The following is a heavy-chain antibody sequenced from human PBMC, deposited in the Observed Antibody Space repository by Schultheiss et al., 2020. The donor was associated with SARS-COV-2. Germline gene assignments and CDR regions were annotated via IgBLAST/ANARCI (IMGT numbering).Heavy chain of an antibody. CDR1: GGSISSGGYS. J-gene: IGHJ6*02. CDR3: ARVGVGMDV. CDR2: IYYGGGT. Sequence: SETLSLTCAVSGGSISSGGYSWSWIRQPPGKGLEWIGSIYYGGGTYYNPSLKSRVTISVDTSKNQFSLKLSSVTAADTAVYYCARVGVGMDVWGQGTTVTVSS. D-gene: IGHD3-16*01. V-gene: IGHV4-39*07.